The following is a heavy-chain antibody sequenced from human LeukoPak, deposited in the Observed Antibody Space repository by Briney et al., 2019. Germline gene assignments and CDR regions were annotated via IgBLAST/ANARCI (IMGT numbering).Heavy chain of an antibody. CDR1: GFTFDDYA. Sequence: PGRSLRLSCAASGFTFDDYAMHWVRQAPGKGLEWVSGISWNSGSIDYADSVKGRFTISRDNAKNSLYLQMNSLRAEDTALYYCAKEGVVVAATEGHWFDPWGQGTLVTVSS. D-gene: IGHD2-15*01. V-gene: IGHV3-9*01. CDR3: AKEGVVVAATEGHWFDP. CDR2: ISWNSGSI. J-gene: IGHJ5*02.